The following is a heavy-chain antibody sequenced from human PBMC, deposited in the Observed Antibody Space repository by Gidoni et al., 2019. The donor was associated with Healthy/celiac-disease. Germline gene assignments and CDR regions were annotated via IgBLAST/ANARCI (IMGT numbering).Heavy chain of an antibody. V-gene: IGHV3-30-3*01. CDR1: GVTFSSYA. J-gene: IGHJ5*02. CDR3: ARGLRWSPGARWFDP. D-gene: IGHD4-17*01. CDR2: ISYDGSNK. Sequence: QVQLVESGGGVVQPGRSLRLSCAASGVTFSSYAMHWVRQAPGKGLEWVAVISYDGSNKYYADSVKGRFTISRDNSKNTLYLQMNSLRAEDTAVYYCARGLRWSPGARWFDPWGQGTLVTVSS.